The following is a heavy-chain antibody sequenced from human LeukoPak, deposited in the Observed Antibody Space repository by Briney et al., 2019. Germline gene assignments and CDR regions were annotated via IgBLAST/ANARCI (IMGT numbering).Heavy chain of an antibody. CDR3: ARGLGSSWYFPRFDP. Sequence: ASVKVSCKASGCTFSGYAISWVRQAPGQGLEWMGGIIPIFGTANYAQKFQGRVTITADKSTSTAYMELSSLRSEDTAVYYCARGLGSSWYFPRFDPWGQGTLVTVSS. CDR2: IIPIFGTA. J-gene: IGHJ5*02. CDR1: GCTFSGYA. D-gene: IGHD6-13*01. V-gene: IGHV1-69*06.